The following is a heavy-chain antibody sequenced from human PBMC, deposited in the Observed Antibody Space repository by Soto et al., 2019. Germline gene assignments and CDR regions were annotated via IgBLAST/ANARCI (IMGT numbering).Heavy chain of an antibody. Sequence: QVQLQESGPGLVKPSGTLSLTCAVSGGSISSSNWWSWVRQPPGKGLEWIGEIYHSGSTNYNPSXXGRVTISVDKXXTXFXXKLSSVTAADTAVYYCARVPYDYGDYRYYYCGMDVWGQGTTVAVSS. D-gene: IGHD4-17*01. CDR1: GGSISSSNW. CDR3: ARVPYDYGDYRYYYCGMDV. V-gene: IGHV4-4*02. J-gene: IGHJ6*02. CDR2: IYHSGST.